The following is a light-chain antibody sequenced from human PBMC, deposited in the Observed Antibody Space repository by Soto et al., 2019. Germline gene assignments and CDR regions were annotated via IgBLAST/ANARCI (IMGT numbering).Light chain of an antibody. CDR2: VGTGGIVG. V-gene: IGLV9-49*01. CDR1: SGYSKYK. CDR3: GADHGSGGKFVYV. Sequence: QPVLTQSPSASASLGASVTLTCTLSSGYSKYKVDWYQQRPGKGPRFVMRVGTGGIVGSKGDGIPDRFSVLGSGLNRSLTIRNIQEEDEGDYHCGADHGSGGKFVYVFGTGTKVTVL. J-gene: IGLJ1*01.